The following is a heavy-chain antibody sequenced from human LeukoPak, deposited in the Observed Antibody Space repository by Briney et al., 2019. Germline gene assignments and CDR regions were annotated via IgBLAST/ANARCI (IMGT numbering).Heavy chain of an antibody. V-gene: IGHV3-49*04. D-gene: IGHD6-13*01. CDR1: GFTFSSYA. Sequence: GGSLRLSCAASGFTFSSYAMSWVRQAPGKGLEWVSLIRSKAYGETIEYAASVRDRFVISRDDSKNIAYLQMNSLKTEDTGVYYCSRGGTHLQQFDYWGQGTLVTVSS. J-gene: IGHJ4*02. CDR2: IRSKAYGETI. CDR3: SRGGTHLQQFDY.